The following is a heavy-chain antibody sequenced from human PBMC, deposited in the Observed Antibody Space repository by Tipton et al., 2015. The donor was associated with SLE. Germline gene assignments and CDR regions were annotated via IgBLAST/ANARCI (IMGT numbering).Heavy chain of an antibody. Sequence: SLRLSCAASGFSLSNYDMNWVRQAPGKGLEWISYISSSDRTIYYADSVKGRFSISRDNADNSLYLQMNSLRAEDTAVYYCASRSGFYYGLDVWGQGTTVTVSS. CDR1: GFSLSNYD. CDR3: ASRSGFYYGLDV. J-gene: IGHJ6*02. V-gene: IGHV3-48*03. CDR2: ISSSDRTI. D-gene: IGHD4-17*01.